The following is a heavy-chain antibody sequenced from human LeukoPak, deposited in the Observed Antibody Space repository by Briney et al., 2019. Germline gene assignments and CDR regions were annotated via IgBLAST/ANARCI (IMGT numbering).Heavy chain of an antibody. V-gene: IGHV4-39*07. J-gene: IGHJ4*02. CDR3: ARRHVAYYYGSGSYYLDY. CDR2: INHSGST. D-gene: IGHD3-10*01. Sequence: QPSETLSLTCSVSGGSMSSSSYYWGWIRQPPGKGLEWIGEINHSGSTNYNPSLKSRVTISVDTSKNQFSLKLSSVTAADTAVYYCARRHVAYYYGSGSYYLDYWGQGTLVTVSS. CDR1: GGSMSSSSYY.